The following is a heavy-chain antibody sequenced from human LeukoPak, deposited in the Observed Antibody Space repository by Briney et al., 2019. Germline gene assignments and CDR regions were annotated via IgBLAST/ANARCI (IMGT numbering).Heavy chain of an antibody. CDR1: GGSISSYY. CDR3: ARLIGELWFGDYYYYYMDV. CDR2: IYYSGST. Sequence: SETLSLTCTVSGGSISSYYWSWIRQPPGKGLEWIGYIYYSGSTNYNPSLKSRVAISVDTSKNQFSLKLSSVTAADTAVYYCARLIGELWFGDYYYYYMDVWGKGTKVTISS. V-gene: IGHV4-59*01. J-gene: IGHJ6*03. D-gene: IGHD3-10*01.